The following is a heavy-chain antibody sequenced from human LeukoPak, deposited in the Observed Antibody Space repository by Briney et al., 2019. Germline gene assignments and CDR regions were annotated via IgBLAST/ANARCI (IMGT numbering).Heavy chain of an antibody. CDR2: IYTSGST. CDR1: GGSISSGSYY. J-gene: IGHJ3*02. Sequence: SETLSLTCTVSGGSISSGSYYWSWIRQPAGKGLEWIGRIYTSGSTNYNPPLKSRVTISVDTSKNQFSLKLSSVTAADTAVYYCARHKGRGLLRDDAFDIWGQGTMVTVSS. V-gene: IGHV4-61*02. CDR3: ARHKGRGLLRDDAFDI. D-gene: IGHD1-26*01.